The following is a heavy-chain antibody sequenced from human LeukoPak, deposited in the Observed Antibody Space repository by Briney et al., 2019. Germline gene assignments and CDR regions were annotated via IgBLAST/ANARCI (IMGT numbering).Heavy chain of an antibody. CDR3: ARVTNYGDYGSDWFDP. D-gene: IGHD4-17*01. V-gene: IGHV3-74*01. CDR2: INSDGSST. Sequence: GGSLRLSCAASGFTFSSYWMHWVRQAPGKGLVWVSRINSDGSSTSYADSVKGRFTISRDNAKNTLYLQMNSLRAEDTAVYYCARVTNYGDYGSDWFDPWGQGTLVTVSS. CDR1: GFTFSSYW. J-gene: IGHJ5*02.